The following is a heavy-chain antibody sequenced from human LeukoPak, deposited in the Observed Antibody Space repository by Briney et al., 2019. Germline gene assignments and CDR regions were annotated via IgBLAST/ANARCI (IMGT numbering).Heavy chain of an antibody. Sequence: GASVKVSCKGSVYTFTGYYMHWVRQTPGEGLEWGGIINPSCGRTSYAQKFQGRVTMTRDTSTSTVYMELSSLRSKDTAVYYCAREGVARSGSYFRSNWFDPWGQGTLVTVSS. CDR3: AREGVARSGSYFRSNWFDP. V-gene: IGHV1-46*01. CDR2: INPSCGRT. J-gene: IGHJ5*02. D-gene: IGHD1-26*01. CDR1: VYTFTGYY.